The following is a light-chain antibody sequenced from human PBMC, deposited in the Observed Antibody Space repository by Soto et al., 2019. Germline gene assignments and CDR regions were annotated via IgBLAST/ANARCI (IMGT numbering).Light chain of an antibody. Sequence: QSVLTQPASVSGSPGQSITISCTGTSSDVGRYNYVSWCQQHPGKAPKLIIYDASNRPSGVSNRFSGSKSGNTASLTISGLQAEDEADYYCSSYTSSSTVVFGGGTKLTVL. CDR2: DAS. J-gene: IGLJ2*01. CDR3: SSYTSSSTVV. V-gene: IGLV2-14*01. CDR1: SSDVGRYNY.